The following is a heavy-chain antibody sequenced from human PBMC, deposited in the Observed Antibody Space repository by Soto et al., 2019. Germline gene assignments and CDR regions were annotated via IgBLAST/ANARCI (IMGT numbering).Heavy chain of an antibody. CDR1: GGSISSGGYY. D-gene: IGHD4-17*01. Sequence: SETLSLTCTVSGGSISSGGYYWSWIRQHPGKGLEWIGYIYYSGSTYYNPSLKSRVTISVDTSKNQFSLKLSSVTAADTAVYYCAREGRWYLDYWGQGTLVTVSS. CDR2: IYYSGST. CDR3: AREGRWYLDY. V-gene: IGHV4-31*03. J-gene: IGHJ4*02.